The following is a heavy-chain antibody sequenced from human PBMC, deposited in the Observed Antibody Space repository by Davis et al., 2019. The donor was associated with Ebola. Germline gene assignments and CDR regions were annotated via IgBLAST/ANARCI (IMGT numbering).Heavy chain of an antibody. J-gene: IGHJ6*02. Sequence: GESLKISCASSGFTFSGSAMHLVRQASGKGLEWVGRIRSKANSFATAYAASVKGRFTISRDDSKNTAYLQMNSLKTEDTAVYYCAAVRYYYYYGMDVWGQGTTVTVSS. CDR2: IRSKANSFAT. CDR1: GFTFSGSA. D-gene: IGHD6-19*01. V-gene: IGHV3-73*01. CDR3: AAVRYYYYYGMDV.